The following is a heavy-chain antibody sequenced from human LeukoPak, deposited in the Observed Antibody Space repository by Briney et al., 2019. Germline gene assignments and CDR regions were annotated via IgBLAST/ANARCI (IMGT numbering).Heavy chain of an antibody. V-gene: IGHV3-23*01. CDR3: AKDWNLVRKYSSGWYGY. D-gene: IGHD6-19*01. Sequence: PGGSLRLSCAASGFTFSSYGMSWVRQAPGKGLEWVSAISGSGGSTYYADSVKGRFTISRDNSKNTLYLQMNSLRAEDTAVYYCAKDWNLVRKYSSGWYGYWGQGTLVTVSS. CDR2: ISGSGGST. CDR1: GFTFSSYG. J-gene: IGHJ4*02.